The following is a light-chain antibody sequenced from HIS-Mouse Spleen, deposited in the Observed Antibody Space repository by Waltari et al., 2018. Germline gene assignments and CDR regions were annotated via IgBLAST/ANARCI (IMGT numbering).Light chain of an antibody. J-gene: IGKJ1*01. CDR1: QSVSSN. CDR2: GAS. CDR3: QQYNNWPWT. V-gene: IGKV3-15*01. Sequence: EIVMTQSPATLSVSPGERVPLSCRASQSVSSNLAWYQQKPGQAPGLLIYGASTRATVIPARFSGSGSGTEFTLTISSLQSEDFAVYYCQQYNNWPWTFGQGTKVEIK.